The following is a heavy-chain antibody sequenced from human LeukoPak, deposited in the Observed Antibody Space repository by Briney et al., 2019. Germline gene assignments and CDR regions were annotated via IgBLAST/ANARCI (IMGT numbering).Heavy chain of an antibody. Sequence: PSETLSLTCTVSGGSISSYYWSWIRQPPGKGLEWIGYIYYSGSTNYNPSLKSRVTISVDTSKNQFSLKLSSVTAADTAVYYCARGLRWYAFDIWGQGTMVTVSS. CDR1: GGSISSYY. CDR3: ARGLRWYAFDI. D-gene: IGHD4-23*01. CDR2: IYYSGST. V-gene: IGHV4-59*01. J-gene: IGHJ3*02.